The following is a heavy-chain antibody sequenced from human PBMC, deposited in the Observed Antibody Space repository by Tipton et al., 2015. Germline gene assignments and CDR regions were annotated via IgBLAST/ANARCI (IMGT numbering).Heavy chain of an antibody. CDR3: AKAPTVAGLMDY. CDR1: GFTFSSYA. CDR2: ISGSGGST. V-gene: IGHV3-23*01. D-gene: IGHD3-16*01. Sequence: SLRLSCAASGFTFSSYAMNWVRQAPGKGLEWVSSISGSGGSTIYADSVKGRFTISRDISKNMVYLQMNSLRAEDTAVYYCAKAPTVAGLMDYWGQGTLVTVSS. J-gene: IGHJ4*02.